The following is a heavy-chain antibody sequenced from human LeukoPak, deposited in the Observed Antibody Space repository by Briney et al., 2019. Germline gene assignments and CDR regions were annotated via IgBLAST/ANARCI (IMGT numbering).Heavy chain of an antibody. Sequence: PSETLSLTCTVSGGSISSYYWSWIRQPPGKGLEWIGYIYYSGSTNYNPSLKSRVTISVDTSKNQFSLKLSSVTAADTAVYYCARDIAVAGTYSDYWGQGSLVTVSS. V-gene: IGHV4-59*01. D-gene: IGHD6-19*01. CDR2: IYYSGST. J-gene: IGHJ4*02. CDR1: GGSISSYY. CDR3: ARDIAVAGTYSDY.